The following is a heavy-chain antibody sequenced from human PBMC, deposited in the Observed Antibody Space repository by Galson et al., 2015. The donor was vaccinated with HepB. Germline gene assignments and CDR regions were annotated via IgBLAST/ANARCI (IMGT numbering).Heavy chain of an antibody. V-gene: IGHV3-23*01. J-gene: IGHJ4*02. CDR2: ITDSGTT. Sequence: SLRLSCAASGFTFSNFAMSWVRQAPGKGLEWVSAITDSGTTYYADSVKGRFTISRDNSKNTLYLQMNSLRADDTAVYFCLDDTGIVEFDYRGEGTLVTVAS. CDR3: LDDTGIVEFDY. CDR1: GFTFSNFA. D-gene: IGHD2-15*01.